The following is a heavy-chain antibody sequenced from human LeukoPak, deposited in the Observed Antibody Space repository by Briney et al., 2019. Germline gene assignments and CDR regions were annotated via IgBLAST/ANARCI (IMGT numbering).Heavy chain of an antibody. CDR2: IYYSGST. D-gene: IGHD3-10*01. CDR1: GGSISSYY. Sequence: SETLSLTCTVSGGSISSYYWSWIRQPPGKGLEWIGYIYYSGSTNYNPSLKSRVTISVDTSKNQFSLKLSSVTAADTAVYYCARGLMVRGVTHPWGLGTLVTVSS. J-gene: IGHJ4*02. CDR3: ARGLMVRGVTHP. V-gene: IGHV4-59*01.